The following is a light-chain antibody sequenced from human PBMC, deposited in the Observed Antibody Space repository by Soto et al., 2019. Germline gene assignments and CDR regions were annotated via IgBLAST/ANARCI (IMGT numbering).Light chain of an antibody. J-gene: IGKJ1*01. V-gene: IGKV1-5*01. CDR3: QQYNSYPWT. CDR2: DVS. Sequence: DIQMTQSPSTLSASIGDRVTITCRASESISSWLAWYQQKPGKAPKLLIYDVSSLESGVPSRFSGSGSWTEFTLTISSLQPDDFATYYCQQYNSYPWTFGQGTKVDIK. CDR1: ESISSW.